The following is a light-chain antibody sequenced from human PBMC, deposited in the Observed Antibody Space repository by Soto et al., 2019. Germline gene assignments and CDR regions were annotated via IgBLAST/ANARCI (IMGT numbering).Light chain of an antibody. CDR3: QQYESLVH. Sequence: EIILTQSPASLSVSPGERATLSCRASQSVNNNLAWYQQKPGQAPRLLIYGASTRATGIPGRFRGSGSGTEFTLTITSLQSEDVATYYCQQYESLVHFGGGTKVEIK. V-gene: IGKV3-15*01. J-gene: IGKJ4*01. CDR2: GAS. CDR1: QSVNNN.